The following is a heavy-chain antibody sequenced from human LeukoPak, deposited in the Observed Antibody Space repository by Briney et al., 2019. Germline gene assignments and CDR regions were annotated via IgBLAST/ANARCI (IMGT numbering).Heavy chain of an antibody. CDR2: IRSKANSYAT. Sequence: PGGSLRLSCAASGFTFSGSAMHWVRQASWKGLEWVGRIRSKANSYATAYAASVKGRFTISRDDSKNTAYLQMNSLKTEDTAVYYCTRLVLGVTGDYWGQGTLVTVSS. CDR1: GFTFSGSA. V-gene: IGHV3-73*01. D-gene: IGHD1-20*01. J-gene: IGHJ4*02. CDR3: TRLVLGVTGDY.